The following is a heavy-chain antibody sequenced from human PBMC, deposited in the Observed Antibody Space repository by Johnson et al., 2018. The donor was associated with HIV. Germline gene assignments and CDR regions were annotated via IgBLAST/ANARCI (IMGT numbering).Heavy chain of an antibody. Sequence: QVHLVESGGGLVKPGGSLRLSCSASGFTFSDYYMSWIRQAPGKGLAWVSYISSSGSTIYYADSVQGRFTISRDNAKNSLYLQMNSLRAEDTAVYYCARDRKSGSYGVDAFDIWGQGTMVTVSS. D-gene: IGHD1-26*01. CDR1: GFTFSDYY. CDR2: ISSSGSTI. J-gene: IGHJ3*02. V-gene: IGHV3-11*04. CDR3: ARDRKSGSYGVDAFDI.